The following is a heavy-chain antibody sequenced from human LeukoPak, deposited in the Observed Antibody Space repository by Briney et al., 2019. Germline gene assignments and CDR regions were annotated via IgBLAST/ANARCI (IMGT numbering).Heavy chain of an antibody. Sequence: SQTLSLTCTVSGGSISSGDYYWSWIRQPPGKGLEWIGYIYYSGSTNYNPSLKSRVTISVDTSKNQFSLKLSSVTAADTAVYYCARTADEYSGYDWRLYYMDVWGKGTTVTVSS. D-gene: IGHD5-12*01. CDR1: GGSISSGDYY. CDR2: IYYSGST. V-gene: IGHV4-30-4*08. CDR3: ARTADEYSGYDWRLYYMDV. J-gene: IGHJ6*03.